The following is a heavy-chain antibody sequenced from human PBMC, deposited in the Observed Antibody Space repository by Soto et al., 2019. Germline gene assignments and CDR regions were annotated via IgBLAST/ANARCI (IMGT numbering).Heavy chain of an antibody. D-gene: IGHD1-1*01. CDR3: ARDDEYNVNGLDY. CDR2: IVNHGGTN. Sequence: QVQLVESGGGVVQPGTSLRLSCAASGFLFSRFGMHWVRQAPGKGMERVAVIVNHGGTNDYLDSVRGRFTISRDNSRNTLFLEMSSLRVEDTVIYCCARDDEYNVNGLDYWGQGNLVTVSS. J-gene: IGHJ4*02. V-gene: IGHV3-33*01. CDR1: GFLFSRFG.